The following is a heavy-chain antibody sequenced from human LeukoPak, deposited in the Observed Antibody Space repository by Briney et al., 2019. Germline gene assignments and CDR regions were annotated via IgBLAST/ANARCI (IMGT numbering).Heavy chain of an antibody. Sequence: ASVTVSCKASGYTFTGYYMHWVRQAPGQGLEWMGWINPNSGGTSFAQNLQGRLTMTRDTSISTAYMELSRLRSDDTAVYYCARVSGYDATNWFDPWGQGTLVTVSS. CDR3: ARVSGYDATNWFDP. V-gene: IGHV1-2*02. D-gene: IGHD5-12*01. CDR2: INPNSGGT. CDR1: GYTFTGYY. J-gene: IGHJ5*02.